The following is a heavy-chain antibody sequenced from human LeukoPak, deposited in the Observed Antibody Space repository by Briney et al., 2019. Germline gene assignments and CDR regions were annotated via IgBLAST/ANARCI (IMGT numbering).Heavy chain of an antibody. CDR1: GYSFTTYW. J-gene: IGHJ4*02. Sequence: GESLKISCKGSGYSFTTYWIGWVRQMPGKGLECMGIIYPGDSDTRYSPSFQGQVTISADKSISTAYLQWSSLKASDTAMYYCARSLGSHNYQPHCFDYWGQGTLVTVSS. V-gene: IGHV5-51*01. CDR3: ARSLGSHNYQPHCFDY. CDR2: IYPGDSDT. D-gene: IGHD5-24*01.